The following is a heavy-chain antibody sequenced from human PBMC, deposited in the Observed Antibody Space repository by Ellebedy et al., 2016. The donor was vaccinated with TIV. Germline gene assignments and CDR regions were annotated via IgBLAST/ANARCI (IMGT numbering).Heavy chain of an antibody. Sequence: GESLKISCAASGFTLSSYSMNWVRQAPGKGLEWVSSISSTSSYIYYADSVKGRFTISRDNAKNPLYLQMNSLRVEDTAVYYCAREIIAFDYWGQGTLVTVSS. V-gene: IGHV3-21*01. CDR3: AREIIAFDY. CDR2: ISSTSSYI. J-gene: IGHJ4*02. CDR1: GFTLSSYS.